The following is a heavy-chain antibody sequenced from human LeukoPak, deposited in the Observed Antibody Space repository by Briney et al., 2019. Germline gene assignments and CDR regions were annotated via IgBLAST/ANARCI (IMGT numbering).Heavy chain of an antibody. D-gene: IGHD6-19*01. CDR1: GFTFSSYG. CDR2: IWYDGSNK. CDR3: AKWGSSGSGGWFDP. J-gene: IGHJ5*02. V-gene: IGHV3-30*02. Sequence: GGSLRLSCAASGFTFSSYGVHWVRQAPGKGLEWVAVIWYDGSNKYYADSVKGRFTISRDNSKNTLYLQMNSLRAEDTAVYYCAKWGSSGSGGWFDPWGQGTLVTVSS.